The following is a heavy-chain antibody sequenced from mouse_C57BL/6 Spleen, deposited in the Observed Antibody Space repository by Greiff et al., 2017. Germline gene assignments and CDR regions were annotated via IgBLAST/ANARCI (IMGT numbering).Heavy chain of an antibody. CDR2: FHPYNDDT. V-gene: IGHV1-47*01. CDR3: ARRITTVVATDLYFDV. J-gene: IGHJ1*03. Sequence: QVQLQQSGAELVKPGASVKMSCKASGYTFTTYTIEWMKQNHGKSLEWIGNFHPYNDDTKYNEKFKGKATLTVEKSSSTVYLELSRLTSDDSAVYYCARRITTVVATDLYFDVWGTGTTVTVSS. CDR1: GYTFTTYT. D-gene: IGHD1-1*01.